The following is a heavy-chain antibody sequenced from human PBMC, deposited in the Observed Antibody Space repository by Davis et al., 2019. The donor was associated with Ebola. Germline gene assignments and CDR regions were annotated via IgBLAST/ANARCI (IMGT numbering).Heavy chain of an antibody. CDR2: IYYSGST. J-gene: IGHJ3*02. D-gene: IGHD3-22*01. Sequence: GSLRLSCTVSGGSISSYYWSWIRQPPGKGLEWIGYIYYSGSTNYNPSLKSRVTKSVDTSKNQFSLKLSSVTAADTAVYYCARVGYYYDSSGYYRGAFDIWGQGTMVTVSS. V-gene: IGHV4-59*01. CDR1: GGSISSYY. CDR3: ARVGYYYDSSGYYRGAFDI.